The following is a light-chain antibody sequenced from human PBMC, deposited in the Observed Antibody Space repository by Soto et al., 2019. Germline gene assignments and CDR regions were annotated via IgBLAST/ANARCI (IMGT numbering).Light chain of an antibody. CDR3: QQYGSASLT. Sequence: DIVLTQSPGTLSLSPGERATLSCRASQSVSSSYLARYQQKPGQAPRLLIYGAASRATGIPDRFSGSGSGTDFTLTISRLEPEDFAVYYCQQYGSASLTFGGGTKVDIK. CDR2: GAA. J-gene: IGKJ4*01. V-gene: IGKV3-20*01. CDR1: QSVSSSY.